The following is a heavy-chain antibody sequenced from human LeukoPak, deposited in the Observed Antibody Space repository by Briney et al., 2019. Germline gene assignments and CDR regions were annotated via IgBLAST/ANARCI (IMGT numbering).Heavy chain of an antibody. D-gene: IGHD5-18*01. CDR3: ARLAGSPLWLGPYFDY. V-gene: IGHV3-23*01. J-gene: IGHJ4*02. CDR1: GFTFSSYA. Sequence: GGSLRLSCAASGFTFSSYAMSWVRQAPGKGLEWVSAISGSGGSTYYADSVKGRFTISRDNSKNTLYVQMNSLRAEDTAVYYCARLAGSPLWLGPYFDYWGQGTLVTVSS. CDR2: ISGSGGST.